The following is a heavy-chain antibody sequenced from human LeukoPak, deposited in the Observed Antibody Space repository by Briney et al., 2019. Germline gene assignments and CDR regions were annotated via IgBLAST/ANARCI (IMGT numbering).Heavy chain of an antibody. CDR2: IYHSGRT. V-gene: IGHV4-59*08. CDR1: GGSINSYY. CDR3: ARRITIVGATGSFDI. Sequence: SETLSLTCTVSGGSINSYYWGWVRQPPGKGLEWMGYIYHSGRTNYNPSLKSRVTISVAPSKNQFSLKLTSVTAADTAIYYCARRITIVGATGSFDIWGQGTMVTVSS. J-gene: IGHJ3*02. D-gene: IGHD1-26*01.